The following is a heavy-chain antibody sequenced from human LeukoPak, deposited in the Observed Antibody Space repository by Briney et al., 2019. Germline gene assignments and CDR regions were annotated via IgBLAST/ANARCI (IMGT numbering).Heavy chain of an antibody. V-gene: IGHV3-48*01. CDR2: ISSVGSPI. Sequence: GGSLRLSCVASGFSITSHSMNWVRQAPGKGLERLSYISSVGSPIYYADSVKGRFTISRDIAKNSLLLQMNSLRPEDTAVYYCARDRSSYYLDYWGQGTLVTVSS. D-gene: IGHD6-13*01. CDR1: GFSITSHS. CDR3: ARDRSSYYLDY. J-gene: IGHJ4*02.